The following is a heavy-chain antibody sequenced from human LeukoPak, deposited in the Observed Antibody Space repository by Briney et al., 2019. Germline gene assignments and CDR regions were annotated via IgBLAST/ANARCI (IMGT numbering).Heavy chain of an antibody. CDR1: GFTFSDYY. CDR2: ISSSGSTI. J-gene: IGHJ4*02. D-gene: IGHD3-10*01. CDR3: ARNLQFGPYYFND. V-gene: IGHV3-11*01. Sequence: GGSLRLSCAASGFTFSDYYMSWIRQAPGKGLECVAYISSSGSTIFYVDSVKGRFTLSRDNTKNSLLLQMDSLRAEDTAVYCCARNLQFGPYYFNDWGQGTLVTVSS.